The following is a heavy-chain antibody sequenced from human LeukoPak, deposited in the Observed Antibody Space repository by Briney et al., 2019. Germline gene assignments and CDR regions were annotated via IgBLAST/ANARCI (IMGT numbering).Heavy chain of an antibody. CDR1: RFTFSSDW. V-gene: IGHV3-74*01. CDR2: IKSDGST. Sequence: GRSLRLSCAASRFTFSSDWMDWVCEGPGKGLVWVSRIKSDGSTNYADSVKGRFTISRNNAKNTGSLQMNSLRAEDTGVYYCARAPSEIGGYYPEYFRHWGQGTLVTVSS. J-gene: IGHJ1*01. CDR3: ARAPSEIGGYYPEYFRH. D-gene: IGHD3-22*01.